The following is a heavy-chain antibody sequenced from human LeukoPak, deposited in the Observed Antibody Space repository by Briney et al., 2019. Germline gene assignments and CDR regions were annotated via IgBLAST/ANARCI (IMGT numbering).Heavy chain of an antibody. V-gene: IGHV3-23*01. D-gene: IGHD3-10*01. CDR3: AKDYYYGSGTTVPYFDY. CDR2: ISGSGGST. Sequence: QPGGSLRLSCAASGFTFSSYAMSWVRQAPGKGLEWVSAISGSGGSTYYADSVKGRFTISRDNSKNTLYLQMNSLRAEDTALYYCAKDYYYGSGTTVPYFDYWGQGTLVTVSS. CDR1: GFTFSSYA. J-gene: IGHJ4*02.